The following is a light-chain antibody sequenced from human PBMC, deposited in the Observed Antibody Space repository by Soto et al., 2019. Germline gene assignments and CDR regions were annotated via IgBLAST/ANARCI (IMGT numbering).Light chain of an antibody. Sequence: DIQMTQSPSSQSASVGDRVTITCRASQGIGNDLGWYQQKPGKAPKRLIYSSFILQSGVPSRFSGSGSGTEFTLTISSLQPEDFATYYCLQHKSYPLTFGQGTRLEIK. CDR2: SSF. V-gene: IGKV1-17*01. CDR3: LQHKSYPLT. CDR1: QGIGND. J-gene: IGKJ5*01.